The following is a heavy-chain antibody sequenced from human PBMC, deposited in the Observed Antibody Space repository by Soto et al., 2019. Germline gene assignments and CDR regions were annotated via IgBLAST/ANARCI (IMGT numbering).Heavy chain of an antibody. J-gene: IGHJ4*01. Sequence: SETLSLTCTVSGGTINSTSYYWGWIRQPPGKGLEWIGSIYYTGTTTYNPSLRSRVDISIYASKSQFSLDLRSVTAADTAVYYCARLGGYYQAFDSWGHGALVTVSS. CDR1: GGTINSTSYY. V-gene: IGHV4-39*01. CDR2: IYYTGTT. D-gene: IGHD3-22*01. CDR3: ARLGGYYQAFDS.